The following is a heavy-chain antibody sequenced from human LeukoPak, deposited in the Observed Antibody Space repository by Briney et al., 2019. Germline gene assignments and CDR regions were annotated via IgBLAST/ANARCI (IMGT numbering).Heavy chain of an antibody. V-gene: IGHV4-59*01. D-gene: IGHD6-6*01. J-gene: IGHJ4*02. Sequence: SETLSLTCTVSGGSISSYYWSWIRQPPGKGLEWIGYIYYSGSTNYNPSLKSRVTISVDTSKNQFSLKLSSVTAADTAVYYCARETRIAARIFDYWGQGTLVTVSS. CDR1: GGSISSYY. CDR3: ARETRIAARIFDY. CDR2: IYYSGST.